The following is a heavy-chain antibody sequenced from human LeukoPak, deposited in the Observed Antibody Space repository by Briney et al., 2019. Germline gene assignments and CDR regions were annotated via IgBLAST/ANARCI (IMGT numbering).Heavy chain of an antibody. D-gene: IGHD1-26*01. CDR3: ARSGRYSGSYSLDY. J-gene: IGHJ4*02. V-gene: IGHV1-18*01. Sequence: ASVKVSCKASGYTFTSDGISWVGQAPGHRLEGMGWISAYIGNTNYAQKLHGRVTMTKDKSTSTAYMELRSLRSDDTAVYYCARSGRYSGSYSLDYWGQGTLVTVSS. CDR1: GYTFTSDG. CDR2: ISAYIGNT.